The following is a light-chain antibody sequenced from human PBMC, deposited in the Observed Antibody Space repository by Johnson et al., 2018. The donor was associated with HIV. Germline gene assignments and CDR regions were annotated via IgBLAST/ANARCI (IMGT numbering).Light chain of an antibody. CDR2: ENN. CDR3: GTWDTSLSAGV. CDR1: SSNIGNNY. J-gene: IGLJ1*01. Sequence: QSVLTQPPSVSAAPGQKVTISCSGSSSNIGNNYVSWYQQLPGTAPKLLIYENNKRPSGIPDRFSGSKSGTSATLGITGLQHGDEAVYYYGTWDTSLSAGVFGTGTKVTVL. V-gene: IGLV1-51*02.